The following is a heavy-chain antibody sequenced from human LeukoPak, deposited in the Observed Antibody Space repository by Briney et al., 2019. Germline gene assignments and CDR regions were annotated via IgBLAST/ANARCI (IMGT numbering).Heavy chain of an antibody. V-gene: IGHV4-59*02. CDR2: IYYTGST. CDR1: GVSVSDYY. D-gene: IGHD3-10*01. CDR3: ARDSGTTGEVKFDP. Sequence: SETLSLTCTISGVSVSDYYLSWIRQSPGKGLEWIGYIYYTGSTTYNPSLKSRVTISAGTSKNQFSLKLSSVTAADTAVYYCARDSGTTGEVKFDPWGQGTLVTVSS. J-gene: IGHJ5*02.